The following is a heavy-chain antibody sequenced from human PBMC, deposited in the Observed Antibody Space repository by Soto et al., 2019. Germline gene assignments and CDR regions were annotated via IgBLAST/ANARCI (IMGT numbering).Heavy chain of an antibody. D-gene: IGHD1-26*01. J-gene: IGHJ4*02. CDR3: VQGASTAHQPLDS. CDR2: ISGDGNDK. V-gene: IGHV3-30*03. CDR1: GFIFRNFG. Sequence: QVQLVESGGGVVQPGRSLRLSCAASGFIFRNFGMHWVRRAPGKGLEWVATISGDGNDKYYPDSMKGRFTISRDNFNSTLYLQQNSLRPEDTAVYHCVQGASTAHQPLDSWGQGVLVTVSS.